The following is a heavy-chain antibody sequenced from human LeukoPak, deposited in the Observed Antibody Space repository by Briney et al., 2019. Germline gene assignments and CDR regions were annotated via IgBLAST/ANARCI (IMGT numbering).Heavy chain of an antibody. CDR3: ARVSYSGYDPNPSKNYNYGMVV. Sequence: SVKVSCKASGGTFSSYAISWVRQAPGQGLEWMGGIIPIFGTANYAQKFQGRVTITADESTSTAYMELSSLRSEDTAVYYCARVSYSGYDPNPSKNYNYGMVVWGQGTTATGSS. V-gene: IGHV1-69*13. CDR1: GGTFSSYA. CDR2: IIPIFGTA. D-gene: IGHD5-12*01. J-gene: IGHJ6*02.